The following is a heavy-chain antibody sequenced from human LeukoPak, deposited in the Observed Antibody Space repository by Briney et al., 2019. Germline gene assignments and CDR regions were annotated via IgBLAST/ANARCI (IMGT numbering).Heavy chain of an antibody. V-gene: IGHV3-30*14. CDR2: ISYDGSNK. CDR1: GFTFSSYA. D-gene: IGHD3-16*02. Sequence: GGSLRLSCAASGFTFSSYAMHWVRQAPGKGLEWVAVISYDGSNKYYADSVKGRFTISRDNSKNTLYLQMNSLRAEDTAVYYCARGGPSGELPSGHFDYWGQGTLVTVSS. CDR3: ARGGPSGELPSGHFDY. J-gene: IGHJ4*02.